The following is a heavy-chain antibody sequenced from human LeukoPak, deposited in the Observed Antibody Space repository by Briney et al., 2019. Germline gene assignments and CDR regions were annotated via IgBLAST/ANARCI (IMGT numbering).Heavy chain of an antibody. CDR2: ISGSGGNK. Sequence: GGSLRLSCAASGFTFSGHGMNWVRQAPGKGLGWDSVISGSGGNKDYADSVKGRFTISRDNSKNTLYLQMNSLRAEDTAVYYCAKDDNYIRFLSWGQGTLVTVSS. V-gene: IGHV3-23*01. J-gene: IGHJ5*02. CDR3: AKDDNYIRFLS. D-gene: IGHD3-16*01. CDR1: GFTFSGHG.